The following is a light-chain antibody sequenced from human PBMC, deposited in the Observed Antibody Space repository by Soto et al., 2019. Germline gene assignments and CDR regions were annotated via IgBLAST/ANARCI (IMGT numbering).Light chain of an antibody. V-gene: IGKV2-28*01. CDR3: MQVLQSLYS. CDR2: LGS. CDR1: QSLLHSNGYSY. J-gene: IGKJ2*03. Sequence: EIVMTQSPLPLSVTPGEPASISCRSSQSLLHSNGYSYLDWYLQKPGQSPQLLIYLGSNRASGVHDRFSGSGSGTDFTLRISRVEAEDVGVYYCMQVLQSLYSFGQGTKLEIK.